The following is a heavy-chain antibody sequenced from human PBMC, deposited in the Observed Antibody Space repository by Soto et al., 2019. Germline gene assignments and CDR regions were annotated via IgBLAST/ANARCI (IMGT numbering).Heavy chain of an antibody. CDR3: ARGRVVVPAAVMFNCLDP. D-gene: IGHD2-2*01. V-gene: IGHV4-30-2*01. CDR2: IFHGGST. CDR1: GGPITWGDYS. J-gene: IGHJ5*02. Sequence: TLSLTCAVFGGPITWGDYSWNWIRQPPGKGLEWIGYIFHGGSTYYNPSLRSRVTISVDRSRTQFSLKMSSVTAADTAVYYCARGRVVVPAAVMFNCLDPWGQGALVTVSS.